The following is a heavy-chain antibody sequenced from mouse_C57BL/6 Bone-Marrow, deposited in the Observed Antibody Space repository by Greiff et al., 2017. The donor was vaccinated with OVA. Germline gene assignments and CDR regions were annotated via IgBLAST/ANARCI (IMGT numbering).Heavy chain of an antibody. CDR3: ARKYYGSRWYFDV. CDR2: IYPGDGDT. D-gene: IGHD1-1*01. V-gene: IGHV1-82*01. Sequence: VKLVESGPELVKPGASVKISCKASGYAFSSSWMNWVKQRPGKGLEWIGRIYPGDGDTNYNGKFKGKATLTADKSSSTAYLQLSSLTSEDSAVYFCARKYYGSRWYFDVWGTGPTVTVSS. CDR1: GYAFSSSW. J-gene: IGHJ1*03.